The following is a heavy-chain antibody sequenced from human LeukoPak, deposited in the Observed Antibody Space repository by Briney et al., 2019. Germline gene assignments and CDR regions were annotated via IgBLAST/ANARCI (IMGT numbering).Heavy chain of an antibody. CDR2: VSPSGGST. CDR1: GYTFTSNY. V-gene: IGHV1-46*01. Sequence: ASVKVSCKAFGYTFTSNYMHWVRQAPGHGPERMGVVSPSGGSTTYAQKFQGRVTLTRDMSTSTDYLELSSLRSEDTAVYYCARDNSVRDEAWWFNPWGQGTLVTVSS. D-gene: IGHD5-24*01. J-gene: IGHJ5*02. CDR3: ARDNSVRDEAWWFNP.